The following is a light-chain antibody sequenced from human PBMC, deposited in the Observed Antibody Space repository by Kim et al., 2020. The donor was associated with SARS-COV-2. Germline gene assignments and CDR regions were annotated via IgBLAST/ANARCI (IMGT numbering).Light chain of an antibody. Sequence: SPGEKATLSCRGRQSGSSRCLVGYQQKTGRAPSLLICGASSRATGIPARFSGSESGTDFTLTISRLEPEDFAVYYCQQYDMSPLTFGGGTKVDI. CDR2: GAS. V-gene: IGKV3-20*01. J-gene: IGKJ4*01. CDR1: QSGSSRC. CDR3: QQYDMSPLT.